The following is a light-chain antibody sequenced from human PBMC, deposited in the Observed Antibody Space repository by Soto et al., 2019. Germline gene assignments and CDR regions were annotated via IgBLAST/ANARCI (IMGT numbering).Light chain of an antibody. J-gene: IGLJ3*02. V-gene: IGLV2-8*01. CDR1: SSDVGSYNY. CDR3: SSYAGSNNWV. Sequence: QSALTQPPSASGSPGQSVTISCTGTSSDVGSYNYVSWYQQHPGKAPKLMIYEAIKRPSGVPDRFSGSKSGNTASLTVSGLQAEDEADYYCSSYAGSNNWVFGGGTKLTVL. CDR2: EAI.